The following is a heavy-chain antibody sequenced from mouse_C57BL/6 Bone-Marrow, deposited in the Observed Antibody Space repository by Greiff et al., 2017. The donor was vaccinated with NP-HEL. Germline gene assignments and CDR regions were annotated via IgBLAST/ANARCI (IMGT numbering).Heavy chain of an antibody. D-gene: IGHD1-1*01. CDR2: IHPNSGST. V-gene: IGHV1-64*01. Sequence: QVQLQQPGAELVKPGASVKLSCKASGYTFTSYWMHWVKQRPGQGLEWIGMIHPNSGSTNYNEKFKGKATLTVDKSSSTAYMQLSSLTSEDSAVYYCARDYYGSSFYWYFDVWGTGTTVTVSS. CDR3: ARDYYGSSFYWYFDV. J-gene: IGHJ1*03. CDR1: GYTFTSYW.